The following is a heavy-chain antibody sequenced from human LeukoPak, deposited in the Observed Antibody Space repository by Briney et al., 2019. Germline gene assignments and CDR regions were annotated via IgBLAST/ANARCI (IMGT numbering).Heavy chain of an antibody. D-gene: IGHD5-24*01. CDR2: IYPFNSDT. V-gene: IGHV5-51*07. J-gene: IGHJ4*02. CDR3: ARHRDGYNPFDY. CDR1: GYSSTNYW. Sequence: GESLKISCKGSGYSSTNYWIGWVHQIPGKGLEWMGIIYPFNSDTRYSPSFQGQVTISADESINTAYLQWGSLKASDTAIYYCARHRDGYNPFDYWGQGTLVTVSS.